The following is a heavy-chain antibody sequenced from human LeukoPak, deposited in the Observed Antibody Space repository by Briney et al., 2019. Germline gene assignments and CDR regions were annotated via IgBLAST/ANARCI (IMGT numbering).Heavy chain of an antibody. CDR3: ASQTSADIVVVPAAAGYGMDV. Sequence: GASVRVPCKASGYTFTGYYMHWVRQAPGQGLEWMGWINPNSGGTNYAQKFQGRVTMTRDTSISTAYMELSRLRSDDTAVYYCASQTSADIVVVPAAAGYGMDVWGQGTTVTVS. D-gene: IGHD2-2*01. CDR2: INPNSGGT. CDR1: GYTFTGYY. V-gene: IGHV1-2*02. J-gene: IGHJ6*02.